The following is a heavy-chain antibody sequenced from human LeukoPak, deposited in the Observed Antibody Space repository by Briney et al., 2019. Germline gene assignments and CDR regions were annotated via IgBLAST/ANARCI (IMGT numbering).Heavy chain of an antibody. CDR1: GYTFKSNG. CDR3: VRDRQPAFDF. CDR2: ISSYSGTT. J-gene: IGHJ3*01. Sequence: ASVKVSCKASGYTFKSNGISWVRQAPGQGLEWMGWISSYSGTTDYAQKVQGRATMTTDPSTRTAYMELRNLRYDDTAVYYCVRDRQPAFDFWGQGTVVTVS. V-gene: IGHV1-18*01.